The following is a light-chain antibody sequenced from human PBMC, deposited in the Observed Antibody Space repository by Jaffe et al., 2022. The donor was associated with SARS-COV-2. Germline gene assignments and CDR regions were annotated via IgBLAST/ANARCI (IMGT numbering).Light chain of an antibody. V-gene: IGKV1-39*01. CDR1: QSISTF. CDR3: QQSYSSPYT. J-gene: IGKJ2*01. CDR2: DAS. Sequence: DIQMTQSPSSLSAFVGDRVTITCRASQSISTFLNWYQHKPGKAPKLLIYDASRLQSGVPSRFSGSGSGTDFTLTINTLQPEDFATYYCQQSYSSPYTFGQGTNLGIK.